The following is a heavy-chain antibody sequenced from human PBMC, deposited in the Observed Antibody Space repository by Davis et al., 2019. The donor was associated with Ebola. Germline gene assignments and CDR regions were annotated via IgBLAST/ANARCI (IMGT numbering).Heavy chain of an antibody. CDR3: AKDSLDYPGANWFDP. V-gene: IGHV3-30*18. CDR1: GFTFSSYG. D-gene: IGHD3/OR15-3a*01. CDR2: ISYDGSNK. Sequence: GGSLRLSCAASGFTFSSYGMHWVRQAPGKGLEWVAVISYDGSNKYYADSVKGRFTISRDNSKNTLYLQMNSLRAEDTAVYYCAKDSLDYPGANWFDPWGQGTLVTVSS. J-gene: IGHJ5*02.